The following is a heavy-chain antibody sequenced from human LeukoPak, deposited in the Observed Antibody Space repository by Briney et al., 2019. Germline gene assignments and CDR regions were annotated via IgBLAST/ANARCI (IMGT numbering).Heavy chain of an antibody. CDR2: IYHTGST. CDR3: ARGSDYGDY. D-gene: IGHD3-3*01. V-gene: IGHV4-59*01. Sequence: PSETLSLTCTVSRASISTYYWSWIRQPPGNGKEWIGFIYHTGSTNYNPSLKGRVTMSVDTSKNQFSLRLRSVTAADTAVYYCARGSDYGDYWGQGTLVTVSS. CDR1: RASISTYY. J-gene: IGHJ4*02.